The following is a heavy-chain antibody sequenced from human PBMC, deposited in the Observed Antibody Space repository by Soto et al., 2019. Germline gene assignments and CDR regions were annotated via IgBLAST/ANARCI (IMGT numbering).Heavy chain of an antibody. CDR2: INPNSGGT. D-gene: IGHD1-1*01. Sequence: QVQLVQSGAEVKKPGASVKVSCKASGYTFTGYYMHWVRQAPGQGLEWMGWINPNSGGTNYAQKCQGWVTMXXDXSXXTAYLELSRLRSDDTAVYSCARARCPRTLDAAFDIWGQGTMVTVSS. V-gene: IGHV1-2*04. J-gene: IGHJ3*02. CDR1: GYTFTGYY. CDR3: ARARCPRTLDAAFDI.